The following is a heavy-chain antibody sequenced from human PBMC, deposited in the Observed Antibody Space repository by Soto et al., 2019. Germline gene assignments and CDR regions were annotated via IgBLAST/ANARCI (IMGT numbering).Heavy chain of an antibody. Sequence: XSVKVACNASGYPFTSYAVHWGRQAPGQRLEWMGWINAGNGNTKYSQKFQGRVTITRDTSASTAYMELSSLRSEDTAVYYCASARYSNARFDPCGQGTLVTVSS. CDR1: GYPFTSYA. V-gene: IGHV1-3*01. CDR2: INAGNGNT. J-gene: IGHJ5*02. D-gene: IGHD5-12*01. CDR3: ASARYSNARFDP.